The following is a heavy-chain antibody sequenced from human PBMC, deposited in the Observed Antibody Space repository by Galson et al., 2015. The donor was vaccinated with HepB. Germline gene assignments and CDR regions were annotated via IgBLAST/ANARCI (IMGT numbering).Heavy chain of an antibody. V-gene: IGHV3-48*04. CDR2: ISSSSSTI. D-gene: IGHD6-19*01. CDR1: GFAFSSYS. Sequence: SLRLSCAASGFAFSSYSMNWVRQAPGKGLEWVSYISSSSSTIYYADSVKGRFTISRDNAKNSLYLQMNSLRAEDTAVYYCARDPRESGVAGDYWGQGTLVTVSS. CDR3: ARDPRESGVAGDY. J-gene: IGHJ4*02.